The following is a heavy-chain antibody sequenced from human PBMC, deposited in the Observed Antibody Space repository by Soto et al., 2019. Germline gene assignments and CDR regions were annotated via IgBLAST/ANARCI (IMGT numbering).Heavy chain of an antibody. Sequence: QVQLVQSGAEVKKPGSSVKVSCKASGGTFSSYTISWVRQAPGQGLEWMGRIIPILGIANYAQKFQGRVTITADKSTSTAYRELSRLRSEDTAVYYCARDPTPSYGDGIGWFDPWGQGTLVTVSS. CDR1: GGTFSSYT. J-gene: IGHJ5*02. CDR2: IIPILGIA. CDR3: ARDPTPSYGDGIGWFDP. D-gene: IGHD4-17*01. V-gene: IGHV1-69*08.